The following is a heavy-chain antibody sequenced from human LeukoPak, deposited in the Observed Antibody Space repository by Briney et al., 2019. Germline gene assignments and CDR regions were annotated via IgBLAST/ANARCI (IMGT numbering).Heavy chain of an antibody. Sequence: GGSLRLSCAASGFTVSSNYMTWVRQAPGTGLEWVSIIYSSGSTYYADSLKGRFTMSRDNSKNIVYLQINSLRADDTAVYYCANLPRGAYWGQGTLVTVSS. CDR2: IYSSGST. V-gene: IGHV3-53*01. J-gene: IGHJ4*02. CDR3: ANLPRGAY. D-gene: IGHD3-10*01. CDR1: GFTVSSNY.